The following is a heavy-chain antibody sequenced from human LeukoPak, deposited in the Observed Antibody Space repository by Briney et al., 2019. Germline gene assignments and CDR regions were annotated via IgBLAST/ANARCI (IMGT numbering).Heavy chain of an antibody. CDR3: ARGSAPDY. D-gene: IGHD6-25*01. V-gene: IGHV3-21*01. CDR2: ISNGSSYI. CDR1: GFTFSSYS. J-gene: IGHJ4*02. Sequence: PGGSLRLSCAASGFTFSSYSMKWLPQAPGKGLEWVSSISNGSSYIYYADSVRGRFTTSRDNAKNSMYLQMNSMRAEDTAVYYCARGSAPDYWGQGTLVTVSS.